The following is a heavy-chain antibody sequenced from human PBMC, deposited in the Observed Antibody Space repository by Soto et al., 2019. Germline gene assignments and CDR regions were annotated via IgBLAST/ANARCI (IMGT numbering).Heavy chain of an antibody. D-gene: IGHD1-20*01. CDR2: INHTGGT. J-gene: IGHJ5*02. CDR3: ATRITVSGLLLPPFEP. V-gene: IGHV4-34*01. Sequence: KSSETLYLTGAVYGGSVSCYYWNGIGPPPGKGLEWIGEINHTGGTHYNPSLKSRVTMSVDTSKNQFSLRLSSVTAADTAIYYCATRITVSGLLLPPFEPCGQGTKVTVSP. CDR1: GGSVSCYY.